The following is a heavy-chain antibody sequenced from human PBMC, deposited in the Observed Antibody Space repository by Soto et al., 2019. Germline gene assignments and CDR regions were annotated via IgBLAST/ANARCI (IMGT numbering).Heavy chain of an antibody. CDR2: INHSGST. D-gene: IGHD2-2*01. Sequence: SETLSLTCAVYGGSFSGYYWTWIRQPPGKGLEWIGDINHSGSTNYNSSLKSRVTMSVDTSNKQLSLKLRSVTAADTAVYYCAREEVPQWFTRGYYGMDVWGQGTTVTVSS. CDR1: GGSFSGYY. V-gene: IGHV4-34*01. J-gene: IGHJ6*02. CDR3: AREEVPQWFTRGYYGMDV.